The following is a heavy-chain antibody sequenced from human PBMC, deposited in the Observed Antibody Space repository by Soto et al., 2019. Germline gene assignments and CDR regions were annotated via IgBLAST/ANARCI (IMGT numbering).Heavy chain of an antibody. D-gene: IGHD4-17*01. CDR3: ARYDYGDYRWFDP. CDR2: IIPIFGTA. J-gene: IGHJ5*02. Sequence: ASVKVSCKASGGTFSSYAISWVRQAPGQGLEWMGGIIPIFGTANYAQKFQGRVTITADESTSTAYMELSSLRSEDTAVYYCARYDYGDYRWFDPWGQGTLVTVSS. CDR1: GGTFSSYA. V-gene: IGHV1-69*13.